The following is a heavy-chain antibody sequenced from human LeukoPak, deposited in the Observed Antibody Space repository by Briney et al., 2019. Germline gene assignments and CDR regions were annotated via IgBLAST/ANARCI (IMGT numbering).Heavy chain of an antibody. CDR3: ARGYTDILTGYYTADAFDI. CDR1: GYTFTGYY. J-gene: IGHJ3*02. Sequence: ASVNVSCKASGYTFTGYYMHWVRQAPGQGLEWMGWINPNSGGTNYAQKFQGRVTMTRDTSISTAYMELSRLRSDDTAVYYCARGYTDILTGYYTADAFDIWGQGTMVTVSS. CDR2: INPNSGGT. V-gene: IGHV1-2*02. D-gene: IGHD3-9*01.